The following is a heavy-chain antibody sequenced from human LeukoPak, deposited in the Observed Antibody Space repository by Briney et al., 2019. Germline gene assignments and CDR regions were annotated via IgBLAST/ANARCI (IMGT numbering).Heavy chain of an antibody. Sequence: SETLSLTCTVSGGSISSSSYYWGWIRQPPGKGLEWIGSIYYSGSTYYNPSLKSRVTISVDTSKNQLSLKLSSVTAADTAVYYCARAGIGYDSSGYYSQDFDYWGQGTLVTVSS. CDR2: IYYSGST. D-gene: IGHD3-22*01. V-gene: IGHV4-39*01. CDR1: GGSISSSSYY. J-gene: IGHJ4*02. CDR3: ARAGIGYDSSGYYSQDFDY.